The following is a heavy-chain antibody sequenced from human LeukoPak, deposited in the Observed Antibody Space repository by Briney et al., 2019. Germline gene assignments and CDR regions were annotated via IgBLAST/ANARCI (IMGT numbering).Heavy chain of an antibody. D-gene: IGHD2-2*01. Sequence: SETLSLPCAVYGGSFSGYYWSWIRQPPGKGLEWIGEINHSGSTNYNPSLKSRVTISVDTSKNQFSLKLSSVTAADTAVYYRAIHIVVVPAAKKKNWFDPWGQGTLVTVSS. CDR3: AIHIVVVPAAKKKNWFDP. V-gene: IGHV4-34*01. CDR1: GGSFSGYY. J-gene: IGHJ5*02. CDR2: INHSGST.